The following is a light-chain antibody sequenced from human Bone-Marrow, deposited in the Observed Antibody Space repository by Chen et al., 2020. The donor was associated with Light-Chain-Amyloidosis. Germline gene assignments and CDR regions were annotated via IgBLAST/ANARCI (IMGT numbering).Light chain of an antibody. V-gene: IGLV2-14*01. CDR2: EVS. CDR3: SSYTSSSTLYV. CDR1: SSDVGGYNY. J-gene: IGLJ1*01. Sequence: QSALTQPASVSGSPGQSITISCTGTSSDVGGYNYVSCYQQPPGKAPKLMIYEVSNRPSGVYNRFSCSKSGNTASLTISGLQAEDEADYYCSSYTSSSTLYVFGTGTKVTVL.